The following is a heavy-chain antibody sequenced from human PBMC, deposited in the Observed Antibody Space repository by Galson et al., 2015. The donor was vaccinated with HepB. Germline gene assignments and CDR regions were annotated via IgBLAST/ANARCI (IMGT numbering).Heavy chain of an antibody. CDR3: ARGPPDYYDSSGYPDY. D-gene: IGHD3-22*01. V-gene: IGHV1-46*01. J-gene: IGHJ4*02. Sequence: SVKVSCKASGYIFTVYYMHWMRQAPGQGLEWMGLINLRGGSATYAQKFQGRVTMTRDTSTSTVYMELSSLTSEDTAVYYCARGPPDYYDSSGYPDYWGQGTLVTVSS. CDR2: INLRGGSA. CDR1: GYIFTVYY.